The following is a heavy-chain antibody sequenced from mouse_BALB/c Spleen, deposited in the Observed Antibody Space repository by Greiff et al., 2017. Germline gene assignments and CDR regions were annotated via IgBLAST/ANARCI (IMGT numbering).Heavy chain of an antibody. D-gene: IGHD2-10*02. CDR2: ISTYYGDA. V-gene: IGHV1S137*01. CDR3: ARGYGNLYYFDY. CDR1: GYTFTDYA. Sequence: MQLQESGAELVRPGVSVKISCKGSGYTFTDYAMHWVKQSHAKSLEWIGVISTYYGDASYNQKFKGKATMTVDKSSSTAYMELARLTSEDSAIYYCARGYGNLYYFDYWGQGTTLTVSS. J-gene: IGHJ2*01.